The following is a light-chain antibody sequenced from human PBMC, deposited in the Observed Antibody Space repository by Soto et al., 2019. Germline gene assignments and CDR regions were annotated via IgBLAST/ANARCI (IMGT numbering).Light chain of an antibody. Sequence: DIQMTQSPSSLSASVGDRVTITCRASQSISIYLNWYQQKPGKAPKLLIYAASSLQSGVPSRFSADGSGTDFTLTISSLQPEDVATYYCQKCGVAPFTFGGGTKVEIK. V-gene: IGKV1-39*01. J-gene: IGKJ4*01. CDR1: QSISIY. CDR2: AAS. CDR3: QKCGVAPFT.